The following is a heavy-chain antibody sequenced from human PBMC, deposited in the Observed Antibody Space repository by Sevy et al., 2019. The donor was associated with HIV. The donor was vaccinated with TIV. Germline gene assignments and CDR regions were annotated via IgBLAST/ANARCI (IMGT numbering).Heavy chain of an antibody. CDR1: GGSISSYY. D-gene: IGHD4-17*01. J-gene: IGHJ4*02. CDR3: AGGDYFGDYFDY. Sequence: SETLSLTCTVSGGSISSYYWSWNRQPPGKGLEWIGYIYYSGSTNYNPSLKSRVTISVDTSKNQFSLKLSSVTAADTAVYYCAGGDYFGDYFDYWGQGTLVTVSS. CDR2: IYYSGST. V-gene: IGHV4-59*01.